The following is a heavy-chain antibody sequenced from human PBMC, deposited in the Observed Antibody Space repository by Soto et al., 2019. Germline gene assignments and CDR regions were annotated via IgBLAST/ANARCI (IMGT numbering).Heavy chain of an antibody. CDR2: TRNKANSYTT. D-gene: IGHD2-15*01. J-gene: IGHJ4*02. CDR3: VSRYCSGGSCPIHFDY. CDR1: VFTFSDHY. Sequence: PWWSLRLSCSASVFTFSDHYMDWVRQAPGKGLEWVGRTRNKANSYTTEYAASVKGRFTISRDDSKNSLYLQMNSLKTEDTAVYYCVSRYCSGGSCPIHFDYWGQGTLVTVSS. V-gene: IGHV3-72*01.